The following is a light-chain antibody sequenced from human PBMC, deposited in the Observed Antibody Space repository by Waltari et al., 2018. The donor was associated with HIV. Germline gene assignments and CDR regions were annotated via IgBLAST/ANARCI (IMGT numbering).Light chain of an antibody. CDR2: EGS. J-gene: IGLJ1*01. Sequence: QSALTQPASVSGSPGQSITISCTGTSSDDGSYNLVTWYQPHPGKAPKVMIYEGSKRPSGVSNRFSGSKSGNTASLTISGLQAEDEADYYCCSYTGSSTRRPYVFGTGTKVTVL. V-gene: IGLV2-23*01. CDR1: SSDDGSYNL. CDR3: CSYTGSSTRRPYV.